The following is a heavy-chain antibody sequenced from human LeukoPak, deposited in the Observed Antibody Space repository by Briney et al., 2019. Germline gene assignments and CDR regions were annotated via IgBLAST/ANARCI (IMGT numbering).Heavy chain of an antibody. Sequence: GGPLTLLCAPSGFTYNSYNMICVRHAPEKALECVSYISSSSSYIYYADSVKGRFTISRDNAKNSLYLQMNSLRAEATAVYYCAIDPEGDGYTYSFDYWGQGTLVTVSS. CDR1: GFTYNSYN. CDR3: AIDPEGDGYTYSFDY. J-gene: IGHJ4*02. V-gene: IGHV3-21*01. D-gene: IGHD5-24*01. CDR2: ISSSSSYI.